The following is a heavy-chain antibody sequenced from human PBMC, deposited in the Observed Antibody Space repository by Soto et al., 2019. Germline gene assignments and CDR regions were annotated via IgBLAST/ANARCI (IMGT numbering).Heavy chain of an antibody. CDR2: IIPALGAA. V-gene: IGHV1-69*08. CDR3: ARGGQQVVSFDY. CDR1: GGTISTYV. Sequence: QVHLVQSGAEVKKPGSSVKVSCKTSGGTISTYVINWVRQAPGQGLEWMGRIIPALGAADYAQKFQDRLTITADKSTITAYMQLSSLRSGDTAVYYCARGGQQVVSFDYWGQGTLVAVSS. D-gene: IGHD6-6*01. J-gene: IGHJ4*02.